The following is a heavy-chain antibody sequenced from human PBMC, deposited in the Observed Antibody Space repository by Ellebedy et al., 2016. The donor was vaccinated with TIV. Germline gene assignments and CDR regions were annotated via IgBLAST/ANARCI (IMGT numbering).Heavy chain of an antibody. J-gene: IGHJ3*02. CDR2: IANSDRTM. CDR1: GFTFSDHY. D-gene: IGHD3-22*01. CDR3: ARGSSVTTTIWNAFDI. V-gene: IGHV3-11*01. Sequence: GESLKISXAASGFTFSDHYMTWIRQAPGKGLECVSYIANSDRTMYYADSVKGRFTISRDNARNSLLLQMSSLRAEDTAVYYCARGSSVTTTIWNAFDIWGQGTMVTVSS.